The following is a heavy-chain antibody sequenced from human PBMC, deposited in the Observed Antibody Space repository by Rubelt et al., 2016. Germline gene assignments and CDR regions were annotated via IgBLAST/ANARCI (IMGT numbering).Heavy chain of an antibody. Sequence: EVQLVESGGDLVQPGGSLRLSCAASGFTFFNHGMNWVRQAPGKGLEWVSSITNTGDSTYYAGSVQGRFTISRDNSKNTLYLQMNNLRVEDTALYYCARGGYNSVYWGQGTLVTVSS. J-gene: IGHJ4*02. CDR2: ITNTGDST. V-gene: IGHV3-23*04. D-gene: IGHD5-24*01. CDR3: ARGGYNSVY. CDR1: GFTFFNHG.